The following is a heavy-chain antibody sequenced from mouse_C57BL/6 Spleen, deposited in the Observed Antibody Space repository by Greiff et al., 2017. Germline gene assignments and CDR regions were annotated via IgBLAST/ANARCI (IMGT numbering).Heavy chain of an antibody. CDR2: IYPGDGDT. CDR1: GYAFSSYW. J-gene: IGHJ4*01. D-gene: IGHD2-4*01. Sequence: VQLQQSGAELVKPGASVKISCKASGYAFSSYWMNWVKQRPGKGLEWIGQIYPGDGDTNYNGKFKGKATLTADKSSSTAYMQLSSLTSEDSAVYFCARVGYDYDFYAMDYWGQGTSVTVSS. V-gene: IGHV1-80*01. CDR3: ARVGYDYDFYAMDY.